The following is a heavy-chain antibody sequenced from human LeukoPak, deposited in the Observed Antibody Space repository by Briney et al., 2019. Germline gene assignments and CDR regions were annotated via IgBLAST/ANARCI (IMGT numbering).Heavy chain of an antibody. V-gene: IGHV3-15*01. CDR1: GFIFSNAW. Sequence: PGGSLRLSCTASGFIFSNAWMSWVRQAPGKGLEWVGRIKSKADGGTTDYTAPVKGRFTISRDDSKNTLYLQMNSLKIEDTAMYYCARGWFGPGSHDAFDIWGQGTMVTVSS. CDR2: IKSKADGGTT. D-gene: IGHD3-10*01. CDR3: ARGWFGPGSHDAFDI. J-gene: IGHJ3*02.